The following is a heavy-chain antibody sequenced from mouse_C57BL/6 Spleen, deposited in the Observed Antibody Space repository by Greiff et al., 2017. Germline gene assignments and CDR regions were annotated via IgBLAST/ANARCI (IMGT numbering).Heavy chain of an antibody. CDR3: ARSLYDYDGYWYFDV. J-gene: IGHJ1*03. Sequence: EVQLVESGGGLVQSGRSLRLSCATSGFTFSDFYMEWVRQAPGKGLEWIAASRNKANDYTTEYSASVKGRFIVSRDTSQSILYLQMNALRAEDTAIYYCARSLYDYDGYWYFDVWGTGTTVTVSS. D-gene: IGHD2-4*01. V-gene: IGHV7-1*01. CDR2: SRNKANDYTT. CDR1: GFTFSDFY.